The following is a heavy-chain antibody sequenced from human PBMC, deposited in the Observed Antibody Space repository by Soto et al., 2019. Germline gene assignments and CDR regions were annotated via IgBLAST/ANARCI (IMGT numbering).Heavy chain of an antibody. J-gene: IGHJ4*02. CDR3: AHSPAYCGGDCYPGYYFDY. Sequence: QITLKESGPTLVKPTQTLTLTRTFSGFSLSTSGVGVGWIRQPPGKALEWLAVIYWDDDKRYSPSLKSRLTITKDTSKNQVVLTMTNMDPVDTATYYCAHSPAYCGGDCYPGYYFDYWGQGTLVTVSS. V-gene: IGHV2-5*02. CDR2: IYWDDDK. D-gene: IGHD2-21*02. CDR1: GFSLSTSGVG.